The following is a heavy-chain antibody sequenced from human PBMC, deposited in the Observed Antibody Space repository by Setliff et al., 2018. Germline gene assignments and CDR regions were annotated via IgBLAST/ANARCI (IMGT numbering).Heavy chain of an antibody. CDR3: ARASTYYNFWSGYYGDSTNWFDP. V-gene: IGHV4-39*07. D-gene: IGHD3-3*01. CDR2: IYYSGST. Sequence: CTVSGGSISSSSYYWGWIRQPPGKGLEWIGSIYYSGSTYYNPSLKSRVTISVDTSKNQFSLKLSSVTAADTAVYYCARASTYYNFWSGYYGDSTNWFDPWGQGTLVTVSS. CDR1: GGSISSSSYY. J-gene: IGHJ5*02.